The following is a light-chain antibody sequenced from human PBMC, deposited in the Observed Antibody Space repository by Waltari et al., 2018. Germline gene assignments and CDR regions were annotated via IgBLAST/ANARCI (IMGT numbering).Light chain of an antibody. CDR3: QSYDSSLSGVV. Sequence: QSVLTQPPSVSGAPGQRVTISCTGSSSNIGASYAVHWYQQLPGTAPKLLISGNINRPAGGPDRFSGSKSGTSASLAITGLQAEDEAEYYCQSYDSSLSGVVFGGGTKLTVL. CDR1: SSNIGASYA. V-gene: IGLV1-40*01. CDR2: GNI. J-gene: IGLJ2*01.